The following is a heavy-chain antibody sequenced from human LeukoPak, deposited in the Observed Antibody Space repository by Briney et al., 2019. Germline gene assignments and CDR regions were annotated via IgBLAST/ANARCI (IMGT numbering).Heavy chain of an antibody. Sequence: GGSLRLSCAASGFTFSSYAMSWVRQAPGKGLEWVANIKEGGSEKYYVESVKGRFTISRDNAKNSLFLQMNSLRGEDTAMYYCARGGSSRFGYWGQGTLVTVSS. CDR2: IKEGGSEK. CDR3: ARGGSSRFGY. V-gene: IGHV3-7*01. CDR1: GFTFSSYA. D-gene: IGHD1-26*01. J-gene: IGHJ4*02.